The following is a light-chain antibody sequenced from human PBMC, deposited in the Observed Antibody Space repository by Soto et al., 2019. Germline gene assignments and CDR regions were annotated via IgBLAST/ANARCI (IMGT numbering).Light chain of an antibody. CDR3: MQVHQTPLT. CDR1: QSLLHSNGYNY. Sequence: DIVMTQSPLSLPVTPGEPASISCRSSQSLLHSNGYNYLDWYLQKPGQSPQLLIYWGSNRASGVPDRFSGSGSGTDFTLKISRVAAEDDGVYYCMQVHQTPLTFGGGTMVEIK. V-gene: IGKV2-28*01. CDR2: WGS. J-gene: IGKJ4*01.